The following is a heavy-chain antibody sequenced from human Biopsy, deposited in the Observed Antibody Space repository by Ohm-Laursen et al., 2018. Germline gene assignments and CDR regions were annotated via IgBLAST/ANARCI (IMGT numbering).Heavy chain of an antibody. V-gene: IGHV4-34*01. CDR1: GGSFSGYY. CDR3: ARGLLRAVARSDY. Sequence: SDTLSLTCAVYGGSFSGYYWSWIRQPPGKGLEWIGDITHSGSTNYNPSLKSRVPISLDTSKNQFSLKLSSVTAADTAVYYWARGLLRAVARSDYWGQGTLVTVSS. J-gene: IGHJ4*02. D-gene: IGHD6-19*01. CDR2: ITHSGST.